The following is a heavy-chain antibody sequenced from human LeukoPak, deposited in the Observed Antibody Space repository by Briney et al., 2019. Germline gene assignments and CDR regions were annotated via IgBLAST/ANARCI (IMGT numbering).Heavy chain of an antibody. J-gene: IGHJ4*02. V-gene: IGHV4-34*01. D-gene: IGHD3-22*01. CDR3: ASAYDSSGYRFDY. CDR2: INHSGST. Sequence: PSETLSLTCAVYGGSFSGYYWSWIRQPPGKGLEWIGEINHSGSTNYNPSLKSRVTISVDTSKNQFSLKLSSVTAADTAVYYCASAYDSSGYRFDYWGQGTLVTVSS. CDR1: GGSFSGYY.